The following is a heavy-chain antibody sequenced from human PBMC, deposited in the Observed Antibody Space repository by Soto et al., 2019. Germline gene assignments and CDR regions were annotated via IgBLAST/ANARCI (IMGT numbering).Heavy chain of an antibody. CDR1: GGTFSSYT. CDR2: IIPILGIA. J-gene: IGHJ4*02. Sequence: GASVKVSCKASGGTFSSYTISWVRQAPGQGLEWMGRIIPILGIANYAQKFQGRVTITADKSTSTAYMELSSLRSEDTAVYYCARGPDPMECTNGVCRVPFFLDYWGQGTLVTVSS. CDR3: ARGPDPMECTNGVCRVPFFLDY. D-gene: IGHD2-8*01. V-gene: IGHV1-69*02.